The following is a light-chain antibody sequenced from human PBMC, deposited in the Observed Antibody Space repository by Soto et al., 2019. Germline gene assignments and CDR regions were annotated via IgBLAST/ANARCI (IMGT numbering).Light chain of an antibody. CDR1: SGHYTYI. Sequence: QSVLTQPSSASASLGSSVRLTCTLSSGHYTYIIAWHQQQPGKAPRYLMRLEGSRTYNKGSGNYTKGSGVPDRFSGSSSGTDRYLTISNLQSDDEAVYYCETWNSDTWVFGGGTKLTVL. CDR2: LEGSRTYNKGSGNY. V-gene: IGLV4-60*03. J-gene: IGLJ3*02. CDR3: ETWNSDTWV.